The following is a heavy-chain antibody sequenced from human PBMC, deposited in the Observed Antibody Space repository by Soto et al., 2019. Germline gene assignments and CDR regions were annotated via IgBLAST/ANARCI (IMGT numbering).Heavy chain of an antibody. Sequence: SETLSLTCAVYGGSFSGYYWSWIRHPPGKGLEWIGEINHSGSTNYNPSLKSRVTISVDTSKNQFSLKLSSVTAADTAVYYCARGPYRGGFDYWGQGTLVSVSS. J-gene: IGHJ4*02. CDR3: ARGPYRGGFDY. V-gene: IGHV4-34*01. CDR1: GGSFSGYY. CDR2: INHSGST. D-gene: IGHD2-2*02.